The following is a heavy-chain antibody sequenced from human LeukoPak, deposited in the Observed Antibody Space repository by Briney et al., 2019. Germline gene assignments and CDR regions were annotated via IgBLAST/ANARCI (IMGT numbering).Heavy chain of an antibody. D-gene: IGHD2-2*01. Sequence: GGSLRLSCAASGFAFSSFAMHWVRRPPGKGLEWVAVISYDGSNKYYADSVKGRFTISRDNSKNTLYLQMNSLRAEDTAVYYCARAGYCSSTSCYAYYYYYGMDVWGQGTTVTVSS. J-gene: IGHJ6*02. CDR2: ISYDGSNK. CDR3: ARAGYCSSTSCYAYYYYYGMDV. V-gene: IGHV3-30*19. CDR1: GFAFSSFA.